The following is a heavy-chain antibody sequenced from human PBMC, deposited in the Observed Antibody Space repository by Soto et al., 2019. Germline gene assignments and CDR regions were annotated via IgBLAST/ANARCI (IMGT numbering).Heavy chain of an antibody. D-gene: IGHD3-10*01. CDR3: ARGRYAIRGAFIIGGLDH. Sequence: QVQLVQSGAEVKMPGASVKVSCKASGYTFTSHDINWVRQATGQGLEWMGWMNPNSGNTGYGQKFQGRVTMTRNTSTRTAYMELSSLKSDDTAVYYCARGRYAIRGAFIIGGLDHWGQGSRVIVSS. J-gene: IGHJ5*02. CDR2: MNPNSGNT. CDR1: GYTFTSHD. V-gene: IGHV1-8*01.